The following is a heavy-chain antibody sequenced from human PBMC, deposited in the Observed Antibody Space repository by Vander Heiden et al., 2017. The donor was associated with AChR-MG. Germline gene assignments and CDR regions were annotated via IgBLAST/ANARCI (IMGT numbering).Heavy chain of an antibody. V-gene: IGHV4-34*01. Sequence: QVQLQQWGAGLVKPSETLSLTCAVYGGSLSGYGWSWIRQPPGKGLEWIGEISHSGRTSYKSSLKSRVTISVDTSKSQFSLKLNSVTAADTAVYYCAGVGSITSRRDVWGQGTTVTVSS. J-gene: IGHJ6*02. CDR1: GGSLSGYG. D-gene: IGHD3-3*01. CDR3: AGVGSITSRRDV. CDR2: ISHSGRT.